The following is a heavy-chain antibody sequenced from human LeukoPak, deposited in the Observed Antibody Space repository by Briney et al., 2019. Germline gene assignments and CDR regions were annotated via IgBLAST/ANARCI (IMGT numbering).Heavy chain of an antibody. V-gene: IGHV4-59*12. D-gene: IGHD1-26*01. CDR2: IYYSDST. CDR1: GGSINNYF. J-gene: IGHJ4*02. CDR3: ARARSGKWGFDY. Sequence: SETLSLTCTVSGGSINNYFWSWIRQPPGKGLECIGYIYYSDSTNYNPSLKSRVTVSVDTSKNQFSLKLSSVTAADTAVYYCARARSGKWGFDYWGQGTLVTVSS.